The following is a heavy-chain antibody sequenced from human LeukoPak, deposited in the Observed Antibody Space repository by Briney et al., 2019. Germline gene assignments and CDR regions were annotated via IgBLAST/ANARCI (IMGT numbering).Heavy chain of an antibody. CDR1: NYTFTRFG. CDR3: ARRSGTFTDFDY. D-gene: IGHD1-26*01. Sequence: ASVKVSCKASNYTFTRFGISWVRQAPGQGLEYMGWISTDSGNTNYVQKLQGRVTMTTDTSASTAYMELRSLTSDDTAVYYCARRSGTFTDFDYWGQGTLVTVSS. V-gene: IGHV1-18*01. J-gene: IGHJ4*02. CDR2: ISTDSGNT.